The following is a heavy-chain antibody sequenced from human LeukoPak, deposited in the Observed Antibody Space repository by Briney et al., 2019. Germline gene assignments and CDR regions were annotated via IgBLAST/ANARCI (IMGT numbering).Heavy chain of an antibody. CDR3: ARVGDSGYDFDY. V-gene: IGHV4-59*07. J-gene: IGHJ4*02. Sequence: SDTLSLTCTVSGGSISSYYWSWIRQPLGKGLEWIGYIYYSGSTSYNPSLKSRVTISVDMSKNQFSLKLSSVTAADTAVYYCARVGDSGYDFDYWGQGTLVTVSS. CDR1: GGSISSYY. CDR2: IYYSGST. D-gene: IGHD5-12*01.